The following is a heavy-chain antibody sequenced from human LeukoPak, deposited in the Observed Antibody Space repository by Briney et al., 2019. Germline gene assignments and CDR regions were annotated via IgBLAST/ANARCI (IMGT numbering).Heavy chain of an antibody. CDR1: GFTFSSYG. Sequence: GGSLRLSCAASGFTFSSYGMHWVRQAPGKGLEWVAFIRYDGSNKYYADSVKGRFTISRDNSKNTLHLQMNSLRAEDTAVYYCAKVFCSGGSCHAGFYFDYWGQGTLVTVSS. D-gene: IGHD2-15*01. CDR2: IRYDGSNK. J-gene: IGHJ4*02. V-gene: IGHV3-30*02. CDR3: AKVFCSGGSCHAGFYFDY.